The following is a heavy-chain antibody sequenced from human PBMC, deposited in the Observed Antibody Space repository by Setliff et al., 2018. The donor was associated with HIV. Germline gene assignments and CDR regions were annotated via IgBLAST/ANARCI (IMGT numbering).Heavy chain of an antibody. D-gene: IGHD3-10*01. Sequence: SGPTLVNPTQTLTLTCSFSGFSLTTPGVAVGWIRQPPGKALEWLALIYWDDAKRFSPSLKSRLTITKAASKNQVVLTMTNVDPVDTATYYCAHRGGYGAGSVYFLDVWGQGSLVTVSS. V-gene: IGHV2-5*02. J-gene: IGHJ4*02. CDR3: AHRGGYGAGSVYFLDV. CDR2: IYWDDAK. CDR1: GFSLTTPGVA.